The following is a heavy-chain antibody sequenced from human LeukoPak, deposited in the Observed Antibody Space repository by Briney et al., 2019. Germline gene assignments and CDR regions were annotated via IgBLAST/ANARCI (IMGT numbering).Heavy chain of an antibody. CDR1: GFNLSNYW. J-gene: IGHJ4*02. CDR3: ARALSHCFDY. Sequence: GGSLRLSCVVSGFNLSNYWMNWVRQAPGKGLEWVANIKHDGSEKYYVDSVKGRFSISRDNAKKSLYLQMNSLRAEDTAVYYCARALSHCFDYWGQGTLVTVSS. CDR2: IKHDGSEK. V-gene: IGHV3-7*01.